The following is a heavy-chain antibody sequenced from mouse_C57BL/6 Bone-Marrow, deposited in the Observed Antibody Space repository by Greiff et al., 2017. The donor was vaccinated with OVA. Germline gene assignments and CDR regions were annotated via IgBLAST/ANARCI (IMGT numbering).Heavy chain of an antibody. J-gene: IGHJ3*01. CDR2: IYPRSGNT. D-gene: IGHD4-1*02. Sequence: QVQLQQSGAELARPGASVKLSCKASGYTFTSYGISWVKQRTGQGLEWIGEIYPRSGNTYYNEKFKGKATLTADKSSSTAYMELRSLTSEDSAVYFCAHSTGAFAYWGQGTLVTVSA. CDR1: GYTFTSYG. CDR3: AHSTGAFAY. V-gene: IGHV1-81*01.